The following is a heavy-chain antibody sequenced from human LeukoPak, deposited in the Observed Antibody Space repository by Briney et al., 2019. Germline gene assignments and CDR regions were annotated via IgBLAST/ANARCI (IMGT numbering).Heavy chain of an antibody. V-gene: IGHV4-59*01. CDR2: IYYSGST. J-gene: IGHJ4*02. D-gene: IGHD5-12*01. CDR1: GYSISSYY. CDR3: ARRSESGYSFDN. Sequence: SETLSLTCGVSGYSISSYYWSWIRKPPGRGLEYIGFIYYSGSTKYNPSLKSRVTISVDTSKNQFYLKLNSVTAADTAVYYCARRSESGYSFDNWGQGTLVTVSS.